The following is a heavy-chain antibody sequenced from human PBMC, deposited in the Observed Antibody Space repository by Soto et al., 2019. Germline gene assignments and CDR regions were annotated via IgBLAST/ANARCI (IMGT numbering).Heavy chain of an antibody. CDR3: ARHRFNYYDDTVYYYFDY. CDR1: GYSFTSYG. J-gene: IGHJ4*02. V-gene: IGHV1-18*04. D-gene: IGHD3-22*01. CDR2: ISGHNGNA. Sequence: ASVKVSCKASGYSFTSYGISWVRQAPGQGPEWMGWISGHNGNANHPQSLQGRVTMTTDTSRNTAYMELRSLRSDDTAVYYCARHRFNYYDDTVYYYFDYWGQGTLVTVSS.